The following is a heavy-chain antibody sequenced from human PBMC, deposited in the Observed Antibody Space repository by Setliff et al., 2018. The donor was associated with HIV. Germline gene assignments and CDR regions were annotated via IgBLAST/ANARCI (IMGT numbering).Heavy chain of an antibody. Sequence: GGSLRLSCAASGFRFNIYAMTWVRQAPGKGLQWVSSISGSGSTTNYADSVKGRFTISRDNSKSTLYLQMNSLRDGDTALYYCAKVPGLTRLGIRGYYFDYWGQGSLVTVSS. CDR1: GFRFNIYA. CDR3: AKVPGLTRLGIRGYYFDY. V-gene: IGHV3-23*01. J-gene: IGHJ4*02. CDR2: ISGSGSTT. D-gene: IGHD7-27*01.